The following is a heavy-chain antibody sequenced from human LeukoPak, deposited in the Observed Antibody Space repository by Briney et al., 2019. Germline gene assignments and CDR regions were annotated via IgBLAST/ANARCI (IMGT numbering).Heavy chain of an antibody. V-gene: IGHV1-24*01. J-gene: IGHJ5*02. Sequence: ASVKVSCKVSGYTLTDLSMHWVRQAPGKGLERMGGFDPEDGETIYAQKFQGRVTMTEDTPTDTAYMELSSLRSEDTAVYYCATETISGSSSRRVRWFDPWGEGTLVTVSS. CDR2: FDPEDGET. CDR1: GYTLTDLS. CDR3: ATETISGSSSRRVRWFDP. D-gene: IGHD1-26*01.